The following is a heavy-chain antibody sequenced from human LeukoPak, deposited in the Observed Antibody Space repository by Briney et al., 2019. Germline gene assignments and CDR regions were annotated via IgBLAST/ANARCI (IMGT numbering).Heavy chain of an antibody. D-gene: IGHD3-9*01. CDR2: ITSSSSTI. V-gene: IGHV3-48*04. CDR3: ARESRGYDILTGKYHRGYYSYYMDV. Sequence: PGGSLRLSCAVSGFTFSSYSMNWVRQAPGTGLEWISYITSSSSTIYYADSVKGRFTISRDNAKNSLYLQMNSLRAEDTAVYYCARESRGYDILTGKYHRGYYSYYMDVWGKGTTVTVSS. J-gene: IGHJ6*03. CDR1: GFTFSSYS.